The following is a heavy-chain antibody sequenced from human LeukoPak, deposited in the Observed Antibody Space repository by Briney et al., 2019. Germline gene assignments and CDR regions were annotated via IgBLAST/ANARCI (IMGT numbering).Heavy chain of an antibody. D-gene: IGHD2-2*01. CDR2: ISSSGSTV. CDR3: APRPRYCSSTSCP. J-gene: IGHJ5*02. Sequence: PGGSLRLSCAASGFTLSSYEMNWVRQAPGKGLEWISYISSSGSTVYYADSVKGRFTISRDNAKNSLYLQMNSLRAEDTALYYCAPRPRYCSSTSCPWGQGTLVTVSS. CDR1: GFTLSSYE. V-gene: IGHV3-48*03.